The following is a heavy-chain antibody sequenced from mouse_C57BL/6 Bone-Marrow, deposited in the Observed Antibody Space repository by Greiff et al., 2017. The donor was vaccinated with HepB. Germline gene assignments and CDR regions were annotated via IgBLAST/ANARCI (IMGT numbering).Heavy chain of an antibody. CDR3: ARLKLLLRESEWDY. D-gene: IGHD1-1*01. V-gene: IGHV5-15*01. CDR2: ISNLAYSI. CDR1: GFTFSDYG. J-gene: IGHJ4*01. Sequence: EVKLMESGGGLVQPGGSLKLSCAASGFTFSDYGMAWVRQAPRKGPEWVAFISNLAYSIYYADTVTGRFTISRENAKNTLYLEMSSLRSEDTAMYYCARLKLLLRESEWDYWGQGTSVTVSS.